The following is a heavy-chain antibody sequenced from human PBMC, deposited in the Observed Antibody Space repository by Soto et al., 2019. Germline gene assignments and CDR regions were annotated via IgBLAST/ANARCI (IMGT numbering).Heavy chain of an antibody. D-gene: IGHD3-22*01. J-gene: IGHJ4*02. Sequence: SETLSLTCTVSGGSISSGDYYWSWIRQPPGKGLEWIGYIYYSGSTYYNPSLKSRVTISVDTSKNQFSLKLSSVTAADTAVYYCARGTLRYYYDSSHPTAFDYWGQGTLVTVSS. V-gene: IGHV4-30-4*01. CDR1: GGSISSGDYY. CDR3: ARGTLRYYYDSSHPTAFDY. CDR2: IYYSGST.